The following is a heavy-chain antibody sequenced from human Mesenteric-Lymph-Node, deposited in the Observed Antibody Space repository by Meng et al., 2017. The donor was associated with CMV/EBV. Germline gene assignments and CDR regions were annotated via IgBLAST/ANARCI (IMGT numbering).Heavy chain of an antibody. D-gene: IGHD6-13*01. CDR2: ISSSSSYI. J-gene: IGHJ4*01. Sequence: GESLKISCAASGFTFSNYAMSWVRQAPGKGLEWVSSISSSSSYIYYADSVKGRFTISRDNAKNSLYLQMNSLRAEDTAVYYCAKEGGSHGSWPQYSFDFWGHGTLVTVSS. CDR1: GFTFSNYA. CDR3: AKEGGSHGSWPQYSFDF. V-gene: IGHV3-21*01.